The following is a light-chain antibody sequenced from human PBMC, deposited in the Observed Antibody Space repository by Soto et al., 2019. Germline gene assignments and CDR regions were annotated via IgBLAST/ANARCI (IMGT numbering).Light chain of an antibody. Sequence: DIVMTQSPDSLSGSLGERATINCNSSQSVLSSSNNKNYLAWYQQKPGQPPKVVIYWASTRGSGVPDRFSGSGSGTDFTLTISSLQAEDVAVYYCQHYYSSPLTFGGGTKVEIK. CDR3: QHYYSSPLT. J-gene: IGKJ4*01. V-gene: IGKV4-1*01. CDR2: WAS. CDR1: QSVLSSSNNKNY.